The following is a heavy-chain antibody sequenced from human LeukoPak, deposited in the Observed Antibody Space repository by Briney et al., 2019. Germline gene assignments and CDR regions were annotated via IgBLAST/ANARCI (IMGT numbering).Heavy chain of an antibody. CDR1: GYTFTTHY. V-gene: IGHV1-46*01. J-gene: IGHJ4*02. CDR3: ARGRPGSGWSFDY. CDR2: INPSGGTT. D-gene: IGHD6-19*01. Sequence: GASVKVSCKASGYTFTTHYMHWVRQAPGQGLEWMGIINPSGGTTNYAQKFQGRVTMTRDTSTTTLYMELSSLRSEDTAVYYCARGRPGSGWSFDYWGQGTLVTVSS.